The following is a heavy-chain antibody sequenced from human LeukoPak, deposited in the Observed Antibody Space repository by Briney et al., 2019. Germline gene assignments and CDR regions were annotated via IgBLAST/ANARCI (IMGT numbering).Heavy chain of an antibody. V-gene: IGHV3-30-3*01. CDR3: ASLGDD. Sequence: PGRSLRLSCAASGFTFSSFAMHWVRQAPGKGLEWAAAISIAGNSVYYADSVKGRFTISTDNSKSTLYLQMNSLRVEDTAVYYCASLGDDWGQGTLVTVSS. J-gene: IGHJ4*02. CDR2: ISIAGNSV. CDR1: GFTFSSFA. D-gene: IGHD7-27*01.